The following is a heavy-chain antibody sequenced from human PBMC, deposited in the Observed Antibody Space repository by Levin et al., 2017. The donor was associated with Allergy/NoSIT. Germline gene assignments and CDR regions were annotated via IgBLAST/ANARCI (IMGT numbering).Heavy chain of an antibody. CDR2: IYLSGST. Sequence: PSETLSLTCAVSGGSISSGGYSWSWIRQPPGKGLEWIGNIYLSGSTNDNPSLKSRVTMSVDRSKNYFSLKLSYVNAADTAVYYCARVAGYSYGYYFDYWGPGTLVTVSS. J-gene: IGHJ4*02. CDR1: GGSISSGGYS. V-gene: IGHV4-30-2*01. CDR3: ARVAGYSYGYYFDY. D-gene: IGHD5-18*01.